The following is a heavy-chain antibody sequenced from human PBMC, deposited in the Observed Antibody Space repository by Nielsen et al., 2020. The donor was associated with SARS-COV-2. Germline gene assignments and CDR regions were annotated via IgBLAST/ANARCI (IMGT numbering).Heavy chain of an antibody. CDR3: ARVYSGYDWPGYYYYMDV. D-gene: IGHD5-12*01. J-gene: IGHJ6*03. Sequence: GESLKISCAASGFTFSSYAMSWVRQAPGKGLEWVSAISGSGGSTYYADSVKGRFTISRDNSKNTLDLQMNSLRAEDTAVYYCARVYSGYDWPGYYYYMDVWGKRTTVTVSS. CDR2: ISGSGGST. V-gene: IGHV3-23*01. CDR1: GFTFSSYA.